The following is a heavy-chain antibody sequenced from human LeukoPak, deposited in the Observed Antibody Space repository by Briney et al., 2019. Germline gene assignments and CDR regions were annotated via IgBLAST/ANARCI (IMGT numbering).Heavy chain of an antibody. CDR2: IRYDGNNK. D-gene: IGHD1-7*01. Sequence: GGSLRLSCAASGFTFSDYSMHWVRQAPGKGLNWVAFIRYDGNNKYYADSVKGRFTISRDNSKNMLYLEMNSLSTEDTAVYYCAKEGKTRNWNYYQAKSVYWGQGTLATVSS. CDR1: GFTFSDYS. J-gene: IGHJ4*02. CDR3: AKEGKTRNWNYYQAKSVY. V-gene: IGHV3-30*02.